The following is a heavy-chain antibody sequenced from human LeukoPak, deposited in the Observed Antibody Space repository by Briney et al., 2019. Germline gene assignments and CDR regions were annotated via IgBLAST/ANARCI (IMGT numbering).Heavy chain of an antibody. CDR2: IRYDGSNK. CDR3: AKDLSALLPRYYFDY. D-gene: IGHD2/OR15-2a*01. Sequence: GGSLRLSCAASGFTFSSYGMHWVRQAPGKGLEWVAFIRYDGSNKYYADSVKGRFTISRDNSKNTLYLQMNSLRAEDTAVYYCAKDLSALLPRYYFDYWGQGTLVTVSS. V-gene: IGHV3-30*02. CDR1: GFTFSSYG. J-gene: IGHJ4*02.